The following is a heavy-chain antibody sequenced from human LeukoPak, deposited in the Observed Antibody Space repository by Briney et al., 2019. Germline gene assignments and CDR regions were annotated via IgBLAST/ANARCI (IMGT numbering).Heavy chain of an antibody. CDR1: GASFSDYY. V-gene: IGHV4-34*01. J-gene: IGHJ4*02. CDR2: INRSGGT. CDR3: SADHY. Sequence: SETLSLTCTVYGASFSDYYWSWIRQPPGKGLEWIGEINRSGGTNYNPSLRGRVTISIDTSKSQFSLNLSAATAADTAVYYCSADHYWGQGTLVTVSS.